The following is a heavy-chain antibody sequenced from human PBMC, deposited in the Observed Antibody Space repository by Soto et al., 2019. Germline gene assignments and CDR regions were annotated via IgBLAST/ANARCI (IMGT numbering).Heavy chain of an antibody. Sequence: SVKVSCKASGGTFSSYTISWVRQAPGQGLEWMGRIIPILGIANYAQKFQGRVTIIRDTSAYTAYMELTSLRSEDTAVYYCARSAVSPFGGLIGPFDYWGQGTLVTVSS. J-gene: IGHJ4*02. V-gene: IGHV1-69*02. CDR2: IIPILGIA. CDR3: ARSAVSPFGGLIGPFDY. D-gene: IGHD3-16*02. CDR1: GGTFSSYT.